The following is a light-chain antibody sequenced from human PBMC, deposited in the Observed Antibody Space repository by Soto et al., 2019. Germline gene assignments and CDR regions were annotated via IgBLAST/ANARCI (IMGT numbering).Light chain of an antibody. V-gene: IGKV3-20*01. CDR2: GAS. J-gene: IGKJ2*02. Sequence: ENVLTQSPGILSLSPGERATLSCGASHSVTNNYIGWYQQKPGQAPRLLIFGASDRATGIPDRFSGGGSGTYFTLTISRLEPEDFAVYYCQQYGNSPRTFGQGTKLEIK. CDR3: QQYGNSPRT. CDR1: HSVTNNY.